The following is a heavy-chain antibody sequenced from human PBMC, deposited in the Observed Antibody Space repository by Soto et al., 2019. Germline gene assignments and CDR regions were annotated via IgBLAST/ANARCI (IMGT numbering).Heavy chain of an antibody. CDR3: ARAIGDYDFWSGYYIGLTYYYYGMDV. Sequence: WMVGIIPIFGTANYAQKFQGRVTITADESTSTAYMELSSLRSEDTAVYYCARAIGDYDFWSGYYIGLTYYYYGMDVWGQGTTVTVSS. CDR2: IIPIFGTA. V-gene: IGHV1-69*01. J-gene: IGHJ6*02. D-gene: IGHD3-3*01.